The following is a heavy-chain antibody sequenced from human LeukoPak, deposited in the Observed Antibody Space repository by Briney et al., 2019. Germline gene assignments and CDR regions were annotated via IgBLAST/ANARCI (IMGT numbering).Heavy chain of an antibody. CDR1: GFTFSSYA. CDR3: AKWPYCSSTSRYTNWFDP. D-gene: IGHD2-2*01. Sequence: PGGSLRLSCAASGFTFSSYAMSWVRQAPGKGLEWVSAISGSGGSTYYADSVKGRFTISRDNSKNTLYLQMNSLRAEDTAVYYCAKWPYCSSTSRYTNWFDPWGQGTLVTVSS. J-gene: IGHJ5*02. CDR2: ISGSGGST. V-gene: IGHV3-23*01.